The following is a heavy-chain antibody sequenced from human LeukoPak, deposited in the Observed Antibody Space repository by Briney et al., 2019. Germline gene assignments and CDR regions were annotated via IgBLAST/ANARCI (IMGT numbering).Heavy chain of an antibody. CDR3: ATLDHAAGYYFDY. V-gene: IGHV1-24*01. CDR1: GYTLTELS. J-gene: IGHJ4*02. CDR2: FGPEDGET. D-gene: IGHD6-13*01. Sequence: GASVKVSCKVSGYTLTELSMHWVRQAPGKGLEWMGGFGPEDGETIYAQKFQGRVTMTEDTSTDTAYMELSSLRSEDTAVYYCATLDHAAGYYFDYWGQGTLVTVSS.